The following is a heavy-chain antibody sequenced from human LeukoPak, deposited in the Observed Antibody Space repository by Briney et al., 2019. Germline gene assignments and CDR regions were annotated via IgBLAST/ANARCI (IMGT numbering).Heavy chain of an antibody. D-gene: IGHD4-17*01. J-gene: IGHJ3*02. CDR3: AKDSVLGDYGLGAFDI. Sequence: GGSLRLSCAASGFNFSSYGMHWVRQAPGKGLEWVAVISYDGSNKYYADSVKGRFTISRDNSKNTLYLQMNSLRAEDTAVYYCAKDSVLGDYGLGAFDIWGQGTMVTVSS. CDR2: ISYDGSNK. CDR1: GFNFSSYG. V-gene: IGHV3-30*18.